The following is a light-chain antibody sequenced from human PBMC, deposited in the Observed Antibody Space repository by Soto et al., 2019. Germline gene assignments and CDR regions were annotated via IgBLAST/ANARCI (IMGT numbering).Light chain of an antibody. CDR2: DAS. Sequence: ETVMAQSPPTLPLSPGERAIVSCRASQSIGTYLAWYQQKRGQSPRLLIYDASTRATGIPARFSGSGSGTEFTLTISRLEPEDFAVYYCQQFSSYPLTFGGGTKVDIK. V-gene: IGKV3-15*01. J-gene: IGKJ4*01. CDR1: QSIGTY. CDR3: QQFSSYPLT.